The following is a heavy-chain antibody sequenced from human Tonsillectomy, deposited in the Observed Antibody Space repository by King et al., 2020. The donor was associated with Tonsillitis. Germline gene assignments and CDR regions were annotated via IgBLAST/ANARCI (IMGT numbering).Heavy chain of an antibody. J-gene: IGHJ3*02. CDR3: VRVMEGGAFDS. V-gene: IGHV3-72*01. D-gene: IGHD2-21*01. CDR2: SITKTKNYST. CDR1: ELSISDHY. Sequence: EVQLVESGGTLVQPGGSLRLSCAASELSISDHYMDWVRQAPGKGPEWVGRSITKTKNYSTAYAASVDGRFTISRDDSKNSLYRQMNSLKTEDTAVYYCVRVMEGGAFDSWGQGTMVTVSS.